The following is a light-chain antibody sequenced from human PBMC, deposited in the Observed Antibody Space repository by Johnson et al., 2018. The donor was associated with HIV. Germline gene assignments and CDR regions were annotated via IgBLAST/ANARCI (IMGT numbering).Light chain of an antibody. Sequence: QSVLTQPPSVSAAPGQKVTISCSGSSSNIGNNYVSWYQQLPGTAPKLLIYENNKRPSGIPDRFSGSKSGTSATLGITGLQTGDEADYYCGTWDNSLNTGGGFGAGTKVTVL. V-gene: IGLV1-51*02. CDR3: GTWDNSLNTGGG. CDR1: SSNIGNNY. J-gene: IGLJ1*01. CDR2: ENN.